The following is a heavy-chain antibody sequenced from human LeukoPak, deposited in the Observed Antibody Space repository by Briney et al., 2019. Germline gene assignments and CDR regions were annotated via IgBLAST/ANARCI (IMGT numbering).Heavy chain of an antibody. CDR3: ARGHSSSWPIDY. CDR2: IYYSGST. Sequence: SETLSLTCTVSGGSISSYYWSWIRQPPGKGLEWIGYIYYSGSTNYNPSLKSRVTISVDTSKNQFSLKLSSVTAAGTAVYYCARGHSSSWPIDYWGQGTLVTVSS. D-gene: IGHD6-13*01. V-gene: IGHV4-59*01. J-gene: IGHJ4*02. CDR1: GGSISSYY.